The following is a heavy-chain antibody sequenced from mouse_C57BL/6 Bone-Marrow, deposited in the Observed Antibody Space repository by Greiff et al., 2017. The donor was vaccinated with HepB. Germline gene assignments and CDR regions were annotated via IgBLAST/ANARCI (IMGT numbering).Heavy chain of an antibody. CDR1: GYTFTDYN. V-gene: IGHV1-22*01. CDR3: ARWTTTVVATTDY. CDR2: INPNNGGT. Sequence: VQLKQSGPELVKPGASVKMSCKASGYTFTDYNMHWVKQSHGKSLEWIGYINPNNGGTSYNQKFKGKATLTVNKSSSTAYMELRSLTSEDSAVYYCARWTTTVVATTDYWGQGTTLTVSS. D-gene: IGHD1-1*01. J-gene: IGHJ2*01.